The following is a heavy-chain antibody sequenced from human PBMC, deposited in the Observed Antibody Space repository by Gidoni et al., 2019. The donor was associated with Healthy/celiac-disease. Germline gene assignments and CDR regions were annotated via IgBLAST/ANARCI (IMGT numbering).Heavy chain of an antibody. CDR2: IDHSGST. D-gene: IGHD3-10*01. Sequence: QLQLQESGSGLVKPSQTLSLTCAVSGGSISSGGYSWSWIRQPPGKGLEWIGYIDHSGSTSYNPSLKSLVTISVDRSKNQFSLKLSSVTAADTAVYYCARAEPGSYEGLDYWGQGTLVTVSS. CDR3: ARAEPGSYEGLDY. CDR1: GGSISSGGYS. J-gene: IGHJ4*02. V-gene: IGHV4-30-2*01.